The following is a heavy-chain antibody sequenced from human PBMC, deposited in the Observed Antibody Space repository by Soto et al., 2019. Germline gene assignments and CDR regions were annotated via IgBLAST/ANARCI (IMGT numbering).Heavy chain of an antibody. Sequence: QVQLVQSGAEVKKPGASVKVSCKASGYTFTSYGISWVRQAPGQGLEWMGWISAYNGNTNYEQKLQGRVTMTTDTSTSTGDKEMRILRSDDAAVDYCAREWELPCYFDYWVQGTLVTVSS. D-gene: IGHD1-26*01. CDR3: AREWELPCYFDY. J-gene: IGHJ4*02. CDR2: ISAYNGNT. V-gene: IGHV1-18*01. CDR1: GYTFTSYG.